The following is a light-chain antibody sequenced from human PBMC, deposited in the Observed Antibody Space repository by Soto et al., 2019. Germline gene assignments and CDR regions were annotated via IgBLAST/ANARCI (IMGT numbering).Light chain of an antibody. V-gene: IGKV1-5*03. CDR3: QQYNTYPLT. Sequence: DIQMTQSPSTLSASVGDRVTITCRASQSISTWLAWYQQKPGKAPKLLIYKASSLESGVPSRFSGRGSGTEFNLTISSLQPDDFATYYCQQYNTYPLTFGGGTTVEIK. CDR1: QSISTW. CDR2: KAS. J-gene: IGKJ4*01.